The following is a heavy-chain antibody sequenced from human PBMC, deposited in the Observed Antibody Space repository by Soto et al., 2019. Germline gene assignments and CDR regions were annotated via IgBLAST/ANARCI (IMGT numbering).Heavy chain of an antibody. D-gene: IGHD6-13*01. CDR1: GGTFSSYA. CDR3: ARDRRIAAAGTNWFYP. CDR2: IIPILGIA. Sequence: SVKVSCKASGGTFSSYAISWVRQAPGQGLEWMGRIIPILGIANYAQKFQGRVTITADKSTSTAYMELSSLRSEDTAVYYCARDRRIAAAGTNWFYPWGQGTLVTVSS. V-gene: IGHV1-69*04. J-gene: IGHJ5*02.